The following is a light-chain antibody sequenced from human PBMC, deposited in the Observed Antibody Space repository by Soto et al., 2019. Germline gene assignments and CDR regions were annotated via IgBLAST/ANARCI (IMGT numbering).Light chain of an antibody. CDR1: SSDVGGYNY. Sequence: QSALTQPASVSGSPGQSITISCTGTSSDVGGYNYVSWYQQNPGKAPKLMIYDVNNRPSGVSYRFSGSKSGNTASLTISGLQAEDEADCSSYTSSSTRVFGTGTKLTVL. CDR3: SSYTSSSTRV. CDR2: DVN. V-gene: IGLV2-14*01. J-gene: IGLJ1*01.